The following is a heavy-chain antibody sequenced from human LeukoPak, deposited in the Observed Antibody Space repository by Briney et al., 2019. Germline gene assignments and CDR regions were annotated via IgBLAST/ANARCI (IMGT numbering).Heavy chain of an antibody. J-gene: IGHJ4*02. V-gene: IGHV3-48*01. Sequence: QSGGSLRLSCAASEFTFSSYSMNWVRQAPGKGLEWVSYITNSGNSKSYADSVKGRFTISRDYSNNTVYLQMNSLRAEDTAVYYCVKEGEVVITHRFDSWGQGTLVTVSS. D-gene: IGHD3-22*01. CDR2: ITNSGNSK. CDR1: EFTFSSYS. CDR3: VKEGEVVITHRFDS.